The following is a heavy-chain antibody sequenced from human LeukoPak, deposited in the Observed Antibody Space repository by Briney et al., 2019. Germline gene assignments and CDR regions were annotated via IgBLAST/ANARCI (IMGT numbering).Heavy chain of an antibody. CDR2: IKKDGSEK. D-gene: IGHD2-15*01. V-gene: IGHV3-7*01. Sequence: SGGSLRLSCAASGFTFSAYWMNWVRQSPGRGLEWVASIKKDGSEKYYVDSVKGRFTISRDNAKNSLYLRMTNLRTEDTATYYCARAACTGGSCYYAWGRGTLVTVSA. CDR3: ARAACTGGSCYYA. CDR1: GFTFSAYW. J-gene: IGHJ5*02.